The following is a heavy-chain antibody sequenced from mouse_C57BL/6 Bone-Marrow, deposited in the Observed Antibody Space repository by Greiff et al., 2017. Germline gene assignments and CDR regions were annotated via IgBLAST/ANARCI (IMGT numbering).Heavy chain of an antibody. Sequence: QVQLQQPGAELVRPGSSVKLSCKASGYTFTSYWMHWVKQRPIQGLEWIGNIDPSDSETHYSQKFKDKATLTVDKSSSTAYMQLSSLTSEDSAVYYCARGDYDGYAMDYWGQGTSVTVSS. J-gene: IGHJ4*01. V-gene: IGHV1-52*01. CDR1: GYTFTSYW. CDR2: IDPSDSET. CDR3: ARGDYDGYAMDY. D-gene: IGHD2-4*01.